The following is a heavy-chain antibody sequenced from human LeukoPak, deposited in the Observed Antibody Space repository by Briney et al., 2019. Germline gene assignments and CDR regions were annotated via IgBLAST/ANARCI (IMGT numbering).Heavy chain of an antibody. CDR1: GFTFSSYG. D-gene: IGHD5-18*01. Sequence: GGSLRLSCAASGFTFSSYGMHWVRQAPGKGLEWVAVIWYDGSNKYYADSVKGRFTISRDNSKNPLYLQMNSLRAEDTAVYYCARVGGYSYGYHYYYYMDVWGKGTTVTVSS. CDR3: ARVGGYSYGYHYYYYMDV. J-gene: IGHJ6*03. V-gene: IGHV3-33*01. CDR2: IWYDGSNK.